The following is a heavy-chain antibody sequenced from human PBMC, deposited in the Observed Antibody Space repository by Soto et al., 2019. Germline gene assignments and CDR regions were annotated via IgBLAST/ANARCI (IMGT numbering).Heavy chain of an antibody. V-gene: IGHV1-69*01. Sequence: QVQLVQPGAEVKKPGSSVKVSCKASGGVFRNYAINWVRQAPGQGPEWMGGIIPVFGTADYPQKYQGRVTIAADESTTTAYMELASLKTEDTAVYFCARVRWGSYSFDSWGQGTLVTVAS. CDR1: GGVFRNYA. D-gene: IGHD1-26*01. J-gene: IGHJ5*01. CDR3: ARVRWGSYSFDS. CDR2: IIPVFGTA.